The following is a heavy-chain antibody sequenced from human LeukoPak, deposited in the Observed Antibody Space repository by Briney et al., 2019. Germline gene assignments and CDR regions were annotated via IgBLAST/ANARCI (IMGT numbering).Heavy chain of an antibody. J-gene: IGHJ6*02. CDR2: ISSSSSYI. D-gene: IGHD2-2*02. CDR3: AGGLDPDCSSTSCYTFGPSYYYGMDV. CDR1: GFTFSSYS. Sequence: GGSLRLSCAASGFTFSSYSMNWVRQAPGKGLEWVSSISSSSSYIYYADSVKGRFTISRDNAKNSLYLQMDSLRAEDTAVYYCAGGLDPDCSSTSCYTFGPSYYYGMDVWGQGTTVTVSS. V-gene: IGHV3-21*01.